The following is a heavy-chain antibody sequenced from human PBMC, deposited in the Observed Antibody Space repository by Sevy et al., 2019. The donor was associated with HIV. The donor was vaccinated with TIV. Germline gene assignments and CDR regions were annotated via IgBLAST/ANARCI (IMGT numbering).Heavy chain of an antibody. D-gene: IGHD1-1*01. Sequence: GGSLRLSCAASGFTFSSYWMSWVRQAPGKGLEWVANIKQDGSEKYYVDSVKGRITISRDNAKNSQYLQMNSQRAEDTAVYYCAGLDDSYCYYYCMDVWGQGTTVTVSS. J-gene: IGHJ6*02. CDR3: AGLDDSYCYYYCMDV. V-gene: IGHV3-7*01. CDR1: GFTFSSYW. CDR2: IKQDGSEK.